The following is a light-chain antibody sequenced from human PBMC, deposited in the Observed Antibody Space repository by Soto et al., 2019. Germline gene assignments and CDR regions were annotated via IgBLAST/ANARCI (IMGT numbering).Light chain of an antibody. J-gene: IGKJ1*01. Sequence: EIVLTQSPGTLSLSPGDRAALSCRAGQSVTSNYLAWYQQKPGQAPRLLIYGASSRATGIPDRFSGSGSGTDFTLTISRLEPEDFAVYYCQQYGSSPRTFGQGTKVDIK. V-gene: IGKV3-20*01. CDR2: GAS. CDR1: QSVTSNY. CDR3: QQYGSSPRT.